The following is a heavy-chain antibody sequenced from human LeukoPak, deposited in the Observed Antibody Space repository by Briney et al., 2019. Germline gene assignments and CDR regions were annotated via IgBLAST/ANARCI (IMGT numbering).Heavy chain of an antibody. J-gene: IGHJ2*01. D-gene: IGHD3-16*02. CDR1: GGSISSYY. Sequence: SETLSLTCTVSGGSISSYYWSWIRQPPGKGLEWIGYIYYSGSTNYNPSLKSRVTISVDTSKNQFSLKLSSVTAADTAVYYCARVYRSYWYFDLWGRGTLVTVSS. V-gene: IGHV4-59*08. CDR3: ARVYRSYWYFDL. CDR2: IYYSGST.